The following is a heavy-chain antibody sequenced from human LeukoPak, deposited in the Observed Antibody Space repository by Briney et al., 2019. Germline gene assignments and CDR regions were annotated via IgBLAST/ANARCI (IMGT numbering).Heavy chain of an antibody. J-gene: IGHJ6*02. Sequence: GGSLRLSCAVSGFTFSSYGMRWVRQAPGKGLEWVAVIWYDGSNKCYADSVKGRFTISRDNSKIALYLQMNSLRAEDTAGYYCAISTDTSITIFGVVIIDYGMDVWGQGTTVTVSS. V-gene: IGHV3-33*01. D-gene: IGHD3-3*01. CDR1: GFTFSSYG. CDR2: IWYDGSNK. CDR3: AISTDTSITIFGVVIIDYGMDV.